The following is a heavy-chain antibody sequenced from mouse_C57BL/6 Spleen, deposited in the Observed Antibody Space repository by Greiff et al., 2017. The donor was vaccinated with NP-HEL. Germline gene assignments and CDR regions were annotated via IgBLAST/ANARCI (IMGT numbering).Heavy chain of an antibody. Sequence: VQLQQSGAELVRPGTSVKMSCKASGYTFTNYWIGWAKQRPGHGLEWIGDIYPGGGYTNYNEKFKGKATLTADKSSSTAYMQFSSLTSEDSAIYYCARSDDGDLGYWGQGTTLTVSS. J-gene: IGHJ2*01. CDR3: ARSDDGDLGY. D-gene: IGHD2-3*01. CDR1: GYTFTNYW. V-gene: IGHV1-63*01. CDR2: IYPGGGYT.